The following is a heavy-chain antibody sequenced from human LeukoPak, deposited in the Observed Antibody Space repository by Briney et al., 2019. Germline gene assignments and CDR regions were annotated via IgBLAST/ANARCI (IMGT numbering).Heavy chain of an antibody. J-gene: IGHJ4*02. CDR3: ARLNWNYADY. CDR1: GFTFSHYW. CDR2: IKEDGSEK. D-gene: IGHD3-3*01. V-gene: IGHV3-7*01. Sequence: GGSLRLSCTASGFTFSHYWMTWVRQAPEKGLEWVANIKEDGSEKDYVDSVKGRFTISRDNGKNSLYQQMNSLRGEDTAVYYCARLNWNYADYWGQGTLVTVSS.